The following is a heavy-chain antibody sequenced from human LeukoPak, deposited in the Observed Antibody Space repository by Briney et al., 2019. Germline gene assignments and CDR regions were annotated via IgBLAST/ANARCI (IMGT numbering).Heavy chain of an antibody. CDR3: AGTYDTSGWGGDFDY. Sequence: PGGSLRLSCAASGFTFSSYAMHWVRQAPGKGLEWVAVISYDGSNKYYADSAKGRFTISRDNSKNTLYLQMNSLRAEDTAVYYCAGTYDTSGWGGDFDYWGQGTLVTVSS. V-gene: IGHV3-30-3*01. CDR1: GFTFSSYA. D-gene: IGHD6-19*01. CDR2: ISYDGSNK. J-gene: IGHJ4*02.